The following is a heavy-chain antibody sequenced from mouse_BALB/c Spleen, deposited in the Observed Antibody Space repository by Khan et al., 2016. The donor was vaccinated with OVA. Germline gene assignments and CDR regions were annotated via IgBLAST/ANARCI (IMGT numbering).Heavy chain of an antibody. Sequence: QVQLKASGAELVRPGASVKVSCKTSGYIFTNYWIHWVKQRSGQGLEWIARIYPGTDNTYYNEKLKDKATLSVDQSSSTAYMQLSSLKSEDSAVYFCAREEALYYLDYWGQGTTLTVSS. CDR1: GYIFTNYW. CDR2: IYPGTDNT. V-gene: IGHV1-76*01. D-gene: IGHD3-2*02. J-gene: IGHJ2*01. CDR3: AREEALYYLDY.